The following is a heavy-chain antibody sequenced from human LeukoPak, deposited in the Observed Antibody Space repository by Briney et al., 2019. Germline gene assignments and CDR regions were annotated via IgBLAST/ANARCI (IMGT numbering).Heavy chain of an antibody. V-gene: IGHV4-61*02. CDR1: GGSISSGDYY. D-gene: IGHD4-17*01. J-gene: IGHJ4*02. CDR2: IHSSGTTLSASGTIGGTT. CDR3: ARGYGDFRVEGRYFHS. Sequence: PSETLSLTCTVSGGSISSGDYYWSWIRQPAGKGLEWIGRIHSSGTTLSASGTIGGTTDYNPSLKSRVTISIDTSKKHFFLKLKSVTAADTAVYCCARGYGDFRVEGRYFHSWGQGTLVTVSS.